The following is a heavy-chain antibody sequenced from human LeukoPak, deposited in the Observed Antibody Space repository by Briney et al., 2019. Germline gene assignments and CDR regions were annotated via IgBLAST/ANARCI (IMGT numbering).Heavy chain of an antibody. D-gene: IGHD3-22*01. CDR1: GGSISSYY. CDR2: IYTSGST. J-gene: IGHJ1*01. CDR3: ASSLHDSSGYYSEYFQH. Sequence: TSETLSLTCTVSGGSISSYYWSWIRQPAGKGLEWIGRIYTSGSTNYNPSLKSRVTMSVDTSKNQFSLKLSSVTAADTAVYYCASSLHDSSGYYSEYFQHWGQGTLVTVSS. V-gene: IGHV4-4*07.